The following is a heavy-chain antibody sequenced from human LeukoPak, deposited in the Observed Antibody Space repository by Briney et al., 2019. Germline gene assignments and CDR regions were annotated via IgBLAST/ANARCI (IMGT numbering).Heavy chain of an antibody. CDR2: IWYDGSNK. Sequence: GGSLRLSCAASGFTFSSYGMHWVRQAPGKGLEWVAVIWYDGSNKYYADSARGRFTISRDNSKNTLYLQMNSLRAEDTAVYYCARDSDFRGEFEAEKGDYWGQGTLVTVSS. D-gene: IGHD3-16*01. CDR1: GFTFSSYG. V-gene: IGHV3-33*01. CDR3: ARDSDFRGEFEAEKGDY. J-gene: IGHJ4*02.